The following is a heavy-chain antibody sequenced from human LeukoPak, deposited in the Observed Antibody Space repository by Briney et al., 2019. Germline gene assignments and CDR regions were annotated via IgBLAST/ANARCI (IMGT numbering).Heavy chain of an antibody. D-gene: IGHD6-19*01. CDR2: IYYSGST. CDR3: ARDRIAVAGNYYYGMDV. CDR1: GGSISSYY. J-gene: IGHJ6*02. Sequence: SETLSLTCTVSGGSISSYYWSWIRQPPGKGLEWIGYIYYSGSTNYNPSFKSRVTISVDTSKNQFSLKLSSVTAADTAVYYCARDRIAVAGNYYYGMDVWGQGTTVTVSS. V-gene: IGHV4-59*01.